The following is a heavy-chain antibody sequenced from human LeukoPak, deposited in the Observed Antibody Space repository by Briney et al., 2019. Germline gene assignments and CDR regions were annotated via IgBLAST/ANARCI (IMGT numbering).Heavy chain of an antibody. CDR1: GFTVGTNS. CDR3: ASAREYCGSAECYEYFQY. Sequence: GGSLRLSCAASGFTVGTNSMTWVRQSPGEGLEWVSVIYSGGSTYYADSVNGRFTISRDNSRNTLFLQMNSLRAEDTALYYCASAREYCGSAECYEYFQYWGQGTLVTVSS. J-gene: IGHJ1*01. V-gene: IGHV3-53*01. D-gene: IGHD2-21*01. CDR2: IYSGGST.